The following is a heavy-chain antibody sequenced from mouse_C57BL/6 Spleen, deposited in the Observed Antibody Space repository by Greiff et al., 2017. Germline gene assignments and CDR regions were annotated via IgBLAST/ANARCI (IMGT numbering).Heavy chain of an antibody. CDR3: ARGGCDY. CDR1: GYSITSGYY. Sequence: EVQLQQSGPGLVKPSQSLSLTCSVTGYSITSGYYWNWIRQFPGNKLEWMGYISYDGSNNYNPSLKNRISITRDTSKNQFFLKLNSVTTEDTATYYCARGGCDYWGQGTTRTVSS. V-gene: IGHV3-6*01. J-gene: IGHJ2*01. D-gene: IGHD3-2*02. CDR2: ISYDGSN.